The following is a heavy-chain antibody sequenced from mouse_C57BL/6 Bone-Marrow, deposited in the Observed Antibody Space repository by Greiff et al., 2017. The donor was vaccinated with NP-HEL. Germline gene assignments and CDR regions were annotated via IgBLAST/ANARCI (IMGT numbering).Heavy chain of an antibody. D-gene: IGHD1-1*01. J-gene: IGHJ3*01. CDR3: AKGDYGAWFAY. CDR2: IWGDGST. CDR1: GFSLTSYG. V-gene: IGHV2-3*01. Sequence: VKVVESGPGLVAPSQSLSITCTVSGFSLTSYGVSWVRQPPGKRLEWLGVIWGDGSTNYHSAPISRLSISKDNSKSQVFLKLNSLQTDDAATYYCAKGDYGAWFAYWGQGTLVTVSA.